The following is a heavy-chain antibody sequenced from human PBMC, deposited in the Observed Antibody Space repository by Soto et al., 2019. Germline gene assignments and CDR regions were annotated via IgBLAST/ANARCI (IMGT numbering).Heavy chain of an antibody. CDR2: ISWNSGSI. Sequence: EVQLVESGGGLVQPGRSLRLSCAASGFTFDDYAMHWVRQAPGKGLEWVSGISWNSGSIGYADSVKGRFTISRDNAKNSLYLQMNSLRAEDTALYYCAKNGAQYCSSTSCHPGAVAVHDAFDIWGQGTMVTVSS. CDR1: GFTFDDYA. J-gene: IGHJ3*02. V-gene: IGHV3-9*01. CDR3: AKNGAQYCSSTSCHPGAVAVHDAFDI. D-gene: IGHD2-2*01.